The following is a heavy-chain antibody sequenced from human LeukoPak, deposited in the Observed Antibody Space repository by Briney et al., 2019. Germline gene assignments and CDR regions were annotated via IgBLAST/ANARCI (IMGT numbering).Heavy chain of an antibody. CDR3: ARVGDTSSYLYYFDY. D-gene: IGHD3-22*01. V-gene: IGHV4-59*01. Sequence: SETLSLTCTVSGGSIGSYYWSWIRQPPGKGLEWIGYISYAGGTNYNPSLKSRVTISLDTSNNQFSLKLSSVTAADTAVYYCARVGDTSSYLYYFDYWGQGTLVTVSS. J-gene: IGHJ4*02. CDR1: GGSIGSYY. CDR2: ISYAGGT.